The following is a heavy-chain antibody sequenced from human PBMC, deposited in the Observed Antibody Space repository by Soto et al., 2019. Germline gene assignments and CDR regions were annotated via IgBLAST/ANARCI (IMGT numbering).Heavy chain of an antibody. CDR1: GYTFTTYG. V-gene: IGHV1-18*04. CDR2: ISPYNGDT. J-gene: IGHJ4*02. D-gene: IGHD2-15*01. CDR3: ARTPRAQMIVLEAATRFDY. Sequence: QVQLVQSGAEVKRPGASVKLSCKASGYTFTTYGFNWVRQAPGQGLEWMGWISPYNGDTNYAQNFQGRVTLTTDTSMSTAYMELRSLTSDDTAVYYCARTPRAQMIVLEAATRFDYWGQGTLVTVSS.